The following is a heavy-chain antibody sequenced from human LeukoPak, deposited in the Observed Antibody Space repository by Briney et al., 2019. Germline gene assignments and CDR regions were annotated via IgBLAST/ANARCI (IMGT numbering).Heavy chain of an antibody. CDR1: GFTFSSYW. CDR2: INSGGSST. D-gene: IGHD4-17*01. CDR3: ARDLAVTNWFDP. Sequence: GGSLRLSCAASGFTFSSYWMHWVRQAPGKGLVWVSRINSGGSSTSYADSVKGRFTISRDNAKNSLYLQMNSLRAEDTAVYYCARDLAVTNWFDPWGQGTLVTVSS. J-gene: IGHJ5*02. V-gene: IGHV3-74*01.